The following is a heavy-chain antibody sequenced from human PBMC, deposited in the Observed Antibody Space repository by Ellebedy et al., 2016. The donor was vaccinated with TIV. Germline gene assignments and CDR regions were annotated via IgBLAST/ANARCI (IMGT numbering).Heavy chain of an antibody. CDR2: ISGSLHTT. J-gene: IGHJ4*02. D-gene: IGHD6-25*01. CDR1: GYTFSGYA. CDR3: TLDSGFVAAAGTGY. Sequence: PGGSLRLSCVGSGYTFSGYAMSWVRQAPGKGLVWISRISGSLHTTHYLDSVAGRFTISRDNSKNTLYLHMNSLRAEDTATYFCTLDSGFVAAAGTGYWGQGTLVTVSS. V-gene: IGHV3-23*01.